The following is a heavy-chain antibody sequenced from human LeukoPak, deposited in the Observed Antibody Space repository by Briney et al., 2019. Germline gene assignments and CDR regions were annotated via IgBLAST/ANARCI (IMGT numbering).Heavy chain of an antibody. CDR1: GGSISSYY. CDR3: AGHHPRNTVDF. D-gene: IGHD2/OR15-2a*01. V-gene: IGHV4-59*08. CDR2: ISDIGSI. J-gene: IGHJ4*02. Sequence: SETLSLTCTVSGGSISSYYWSWIRQPPGKGLEWIAYISDIGSINYNPSLKSRVTISLDTSKNQFSLKLSSVTAAVTAVYYCAGHHPRNTVDFWGQGTLVTVSS.